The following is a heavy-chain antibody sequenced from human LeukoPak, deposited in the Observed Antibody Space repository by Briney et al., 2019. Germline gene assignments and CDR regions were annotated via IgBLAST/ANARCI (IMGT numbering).Heavy chain of an antibody. J-gene: IGHJ4*02. CDR1: GYTFTSYG. D-gene: IGHD3-3*01. Sequence: ASVKVSCTASGYTFTSYGISWVRHAPGQGLEWMGWISAYNGNTNYAQKLQGRVTMTTDTSTSTAYMELRSLRSDDTAVYYCARVGSITIFGVAATYWGQGTLVTVSS. V-gene: IGHV1-18*01. CDR3: ARVGSITIFGVAATY. CDR2: ISAYNGNT.